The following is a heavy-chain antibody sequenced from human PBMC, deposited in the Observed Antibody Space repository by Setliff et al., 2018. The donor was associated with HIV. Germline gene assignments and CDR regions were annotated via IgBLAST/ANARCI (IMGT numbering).Heavy chain of an antibody. CDR2: INHRGST. J-gene: IGHJ4*02. V-gene: IGHV4-34*01. D-gene: IGHD2-15*01. Sequence: SETLSLTCAVYGGSVSGYYWNWIRQPPGKGLEWIGEINHRGSTNYNPSLKSRVTISVDTSTNQFSLKLSSVTAADTAVYYCARVVGTRAVDYWGQGTLVTVSS. CDR1: GGSVSGYY. CDR3: ARVVGTRAVDY.